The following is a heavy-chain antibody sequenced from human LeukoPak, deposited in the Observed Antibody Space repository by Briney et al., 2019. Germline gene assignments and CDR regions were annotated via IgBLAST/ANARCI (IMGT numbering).Heavy chain of an antibody. Sequence: PSETLSLTCTVSGGSISSYYWSWIRQPPGKGLEWIGYIYYSGSTNYNPSLKSRVTISVDTSKNQFSLKLSSVTAADTAVYYCARARGYGDYFDYWGRGILVTVSS. D-gene: IGHD4-17*01. CDR2: IYYSGST. CDR3: ARARGYGDYFDY. V-gene: IGHV4-59*01. CDR1: GGSISSYY. J-gene: IGHJ4*02.